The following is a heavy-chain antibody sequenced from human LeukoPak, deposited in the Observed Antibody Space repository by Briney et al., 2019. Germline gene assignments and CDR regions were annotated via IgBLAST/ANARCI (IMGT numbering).Heavy chain of an antibody. J-gene: IGHJ4*02. Sequence: GRCLRLSCVVSGFAFTRTPMNWVCQAPGKGLEWVSASGTGGDTYYADSVKGRFTISRDNSKNTLYLQMTSLRVEDTAVYYCAKKTPGNYPYDYWGQGTLVTVSP. D-gene: IGHD3-22*01. CDR2: SGTGGDT. V-gene: IGHV3-23*01. CDR1: GFAFTRTP. CDR3: AKKTPGNYPYDY.